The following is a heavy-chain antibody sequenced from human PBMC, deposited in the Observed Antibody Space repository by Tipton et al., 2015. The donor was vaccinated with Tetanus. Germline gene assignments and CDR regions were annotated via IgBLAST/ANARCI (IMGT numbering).Heavy chain of an antibody. CDR3: ARGGTMVHGVILQDHFYY. J-gene: IGHJ4*02. V-gene: IGHV4-30-2*01. CDR2: IYHNGGT. Sequence: WVRQMPGKGLEWMGIIYHNGGTYYNPSLKSRATISVDRSENQFSLKLSSVTAADTAVYFCARGGTMVHGVILQDHFYYWGQGTLVTVSS. D-gene: IGHD3-10*01.